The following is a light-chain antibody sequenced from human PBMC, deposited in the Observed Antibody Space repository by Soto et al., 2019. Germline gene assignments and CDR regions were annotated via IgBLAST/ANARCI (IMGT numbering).Light chain of an antibody. Sequence: QSALTQPPSASGSPGQSVTISCTGTSSDIGGYNSVSCYQQHPGKAPKLMIYEVNKRPLGVPERFSGSKSGNTASLTVSGLQADDEADYYCSSSAGTNSFVLFGGGTKVTVL. CDR3: SSSAGTNSFVL. CDR1: SSDIGGYNS. CDR2: EVN. J-gene: IGLJ3*02. V-gene: IGLV2-8*01.